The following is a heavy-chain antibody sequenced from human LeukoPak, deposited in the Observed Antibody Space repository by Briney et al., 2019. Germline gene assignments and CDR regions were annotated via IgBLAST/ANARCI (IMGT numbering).Heavy chain of an antibody. CDR2: ISGSGDDT. Sequence: GGSLRLSCAVSGFPFSSYAMSWVRQAPGKGLEWVSGISGSGDDTYYAASVKGRFTISRDNAKNSLYLQMNSLRAEDTAVYYCARGVAGHWGQGTLVTVSS. D-gene: IGHD6-19*01. CDR3: ARGVAGH. V-gene: IGHV3-23*01. CDR1: GFPFSSYA. J-gene: IGHJ4*02.